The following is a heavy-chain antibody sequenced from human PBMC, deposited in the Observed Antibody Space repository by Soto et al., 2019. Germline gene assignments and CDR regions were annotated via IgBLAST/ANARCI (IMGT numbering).Heavy chain of an antibody. J-gene: IGHJ4*02. V-gene: IGHV4-39*01. D-gene: IGHD3-22*01. CDR1: GGTISSRSYY. CDR2: IYYSGRT. CDR3: ARLLYDSSGYYYFDY. Sequence: SETLSLTCTVSGGTISSRSYYWGWDRRPPGKGLEWIGNIYYSGRTYDNPSLKSRVSTSVETSKNQFSLKLSSVTAADTAVYFCARLLYDSSGYYYFDYWGQGILVTVSS.